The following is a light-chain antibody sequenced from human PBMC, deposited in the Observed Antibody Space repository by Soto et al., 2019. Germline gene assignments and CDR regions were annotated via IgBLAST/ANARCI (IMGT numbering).Light chain of an antibody. Sequence: DIQMTQSPSSLSASVGDRVTITCPASQSISSYLNWYQQKPGKAPKLLIYAASSLQSGVPSRFSGSGSGTDFTLTINSLQPEDFATYYCQQTYSPLLTFGGGTKVDIK. CDR2: AAS. J-gene: IGKJ4*01. V-gene: IGKV1-39*01. CDR3: QQTYSPLLT. CDR1: QSISSY.